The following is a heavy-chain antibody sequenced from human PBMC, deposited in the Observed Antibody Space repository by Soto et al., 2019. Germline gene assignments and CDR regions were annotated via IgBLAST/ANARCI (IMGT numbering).Heavy chain of an antibody. J-gene: IGHJ4*02. Sequence: PGGSLRLSCAASGFTFSSYGMHWVRQAPGRGLEWVAVISYDGSNKYYADSVKGRFTISRDNSKNTLYLQMNSLRAEDTAVYYCAKDLGGGFDYWGQGTLVTVSS. CDR1: GFTFSSYG. V-gene: IGHV3-30*18. CDR3: AKDLGGGFDY. CDR2: ISYDGSNK. D-gene: IGHD2-15*01.